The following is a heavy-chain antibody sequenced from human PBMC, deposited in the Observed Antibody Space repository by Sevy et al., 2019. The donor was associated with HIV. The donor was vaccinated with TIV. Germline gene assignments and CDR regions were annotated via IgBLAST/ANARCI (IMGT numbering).Heavy chain of an antibody. D-gene: IGHD2-15*01. J-gene: IGHJ1*01. CDR1: GYPFTSFG. CDR2: INTNNGNA. V-gene: IGHV1-18*01. Sequence: ASVKVSCKGSGYPFTSFGISRVRQAPGQGLEWMGWINTNNGNANYAQKYQGRVTMTRDTSTSTAYMELRSLRSDDTAVYYCAKDRGYCSGGSCYIQVWGQGTLVTVSS. CDR3: AKDRGYCSGGSCYIQV.